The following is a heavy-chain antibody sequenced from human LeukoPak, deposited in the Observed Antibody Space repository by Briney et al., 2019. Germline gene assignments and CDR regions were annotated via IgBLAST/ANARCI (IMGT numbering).Heavy chain of an antibody. CDR2: IYYSGST. CDR1: GGSISSYY. V-gene: IGHV4-59*08. J-gene: IGHJ4*02. CDR3: ARLSPRGPSSSLDY. D-gene: IGHD6-13*01. Sequence: SETLSLTCTVSGGSISSYYWSWIRQPPGKGLEWIGYIYYSGSTHYNPSLQSRVTISVDTSKNQFSLKLSSVTPADTALYYCARLSPRGPSSSLDYWGQGTLVTVSS.